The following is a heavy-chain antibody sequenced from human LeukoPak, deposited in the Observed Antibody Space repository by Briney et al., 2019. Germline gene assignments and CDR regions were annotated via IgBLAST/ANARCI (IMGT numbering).Heavy chain of an antibody. V-gene: IGHV1-18*01. CDR3: ARDPGSSGYFEYYFDY. J-gene: IGHJ4*02. Sequence: GASVKVSCKASGYTFTSYGISWVRQAPGQGLEWMGWISAYNGNTNYAQKLQGRVTMTTGTSTSTAYMELRSLRSDDTAVYYCARDPGSSGYFEYYFDYWGQGTLVTVSS. D-gene: IGHD3-22*01. CDR2: ISAYNGNT. CDR1: GYTFTSYG.